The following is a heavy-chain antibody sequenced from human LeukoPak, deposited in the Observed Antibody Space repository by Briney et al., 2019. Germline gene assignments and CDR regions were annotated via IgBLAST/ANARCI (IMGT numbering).Heavy chain of an antibody. D-gene: IGHD2-15*01. Sequence: GGSLRLSCAASGFTFSSYGMHWVRQAPGKGLEWVAVISYDGSNKYYTDSVKGRFTISRDNSKNTLYLQMNSLRAEDTAVYYCAKDSMSQHSSSTYYYYYGMDVWGQGTTVTVSS. CDR3: AKDSMSQHSSSTYYYYYGMDV. CDR2: ISYDGSNK. CDR1: GFTFSSYG. J-gene: IGHJ6*02. V-gene: IGHV3-30*18.